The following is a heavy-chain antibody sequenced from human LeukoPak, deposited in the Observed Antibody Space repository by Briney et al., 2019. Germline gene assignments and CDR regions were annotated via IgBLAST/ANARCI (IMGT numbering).Heavy chain of an antibody. CDR3: ARDRVIVGGTATYNFDH. CDR2: INPTGGST. J-gene: IGHJ4*02. V-gene: IGHV1-46*01. CDR1: GYTFTPYF. Sequence: GASVKVSCKASGYTFTPYFIHWVRQAPGQGLEWMGIINPTGGSTTYAQKFQGRATVTRDMSTSTVYMELSSLTSEDTAVYYCARDRVIVGGTATYNFDHWGQGTLVTVSS. D-gene: IGHD1-14*01.